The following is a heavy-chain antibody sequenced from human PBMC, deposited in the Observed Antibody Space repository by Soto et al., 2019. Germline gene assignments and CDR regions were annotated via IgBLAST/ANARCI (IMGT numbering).Heavy chain of an antibody. J-gene: IGHJ4*02. Sequence: GGSLRLSCAAPGFSFSIHALHWIRQAPGEGLEWVAVMSPNGKNQYYADSVKGRFTISRDTSKSTLSLQMTSLRPEDTAVYYCASGAAFYYDTSRYWGQGTLVTVSS. CDR3: ASGAAFYYDTSRY. V-gene: IGHV3-30*04. D-gene: IGHD3-22*01. CDR2: MSPNGKNQ. CDR1: GFSFSIHA.